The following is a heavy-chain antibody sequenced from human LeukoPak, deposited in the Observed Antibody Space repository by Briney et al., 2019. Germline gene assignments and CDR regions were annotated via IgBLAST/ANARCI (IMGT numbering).Heavy chain of an antibody. D-gene: IGHD3-16*01. J-gene: IGHJ4*02. CDR1: GFTFSDYA. V-gene: IGHV3-23*01. CDR3: AIASSAYRPYFFDS. CDR2: ISGGGAST. Sequence: PGGSLRLSCAASGFTFSDYAMAWVRQAPGQGLEWVLAISGGGASTYYADSVKGRLTIYRDNSKNTLFLEMSSLRAEDSALYYCAIASSAYRPYFFDSWGQGTLVTVSS.